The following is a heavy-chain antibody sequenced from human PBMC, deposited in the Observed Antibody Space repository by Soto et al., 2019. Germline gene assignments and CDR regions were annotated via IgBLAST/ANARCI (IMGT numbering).Heavy chain of an antibody. Sequence: GGSLRLSCAASGFTFSGSAMHWVHQASGKGLEWVGRIRSKANSYATAYAASVKGRFTISRDDSKNTAYLQMNSLKTEDTAVYYCTRSVGESSSWNWFDPWGQGTLVTVSS. CDR1: GFTFSGSA. J-gene: IGHJ5*02. CDR3: TRSVGESSSWNWFDP. CDR2: IRSKANSYAT. D-gene: IGHD6-13*01. V-gene: IGHV3-73*01.